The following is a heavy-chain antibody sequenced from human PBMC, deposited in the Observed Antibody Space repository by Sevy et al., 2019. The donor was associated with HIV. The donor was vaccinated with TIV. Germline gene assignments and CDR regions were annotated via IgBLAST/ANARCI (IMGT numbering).Heavy chain of an antibody. Sequence: GGSLRLSCAASGFTFSSYWMHWVRQAPGKGLVWVSHINMDGSSTSYADSVKGRFTISRDNAKNTMYLQMNSLRAEDTAVYFCSRGVVRLNYYFDYWGQGTLVTVSS. D-gene: IGHD3-22*01. CDR1: GFTFSSYW. CDR2: INMDGSST. CDR3: SRGVVRLNYYFDY. J-gene: IGHJ4*02. V-gene: IGHV3-74*01.